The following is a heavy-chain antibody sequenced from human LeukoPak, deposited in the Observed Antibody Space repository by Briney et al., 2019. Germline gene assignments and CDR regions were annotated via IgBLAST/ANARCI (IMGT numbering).Heavy chain of an antibody. D-gene: IGHD3-3*01. CDR1: GYSISSGYY. J-gene: IGHJ4*02. V-gene: IGHV4-38-2*02. CDR3: TVSTRGYAVLADY. CDR2: IFHSGST. Sequence: SETLSLTCTVSGYSISSGYYWGWMRQPPGKRLEWIGNIFHSGSTHYSPSLKSRVAMSLQTSINQFSLNLFSVTAADTAMYYCTVSTRGYAVLADYWGRGTLVTVSS.